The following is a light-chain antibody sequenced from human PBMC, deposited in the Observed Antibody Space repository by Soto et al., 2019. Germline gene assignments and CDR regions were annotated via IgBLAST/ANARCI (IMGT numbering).Light chain of an antibody. CDR3: QQYNSWT. Sequence: DIQMTQSPSALSASVGDGVTMICRASQRISTWLAWYQQKPGKAPKLLIYKASNLESGVPSRFTGSGSGTEFTLTISSLQPDDFATYYCQQYNSWTFGQGTKVDIK. CDR2: KAS. V-gene: IGKV1-5*03. CDR1: QRISTW. J-gene: IGKJ1*01.